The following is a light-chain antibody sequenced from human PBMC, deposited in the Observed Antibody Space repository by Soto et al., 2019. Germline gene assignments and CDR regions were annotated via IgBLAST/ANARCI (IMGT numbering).Light chain of an antibody. CDR3: QQYNSYPGT. J-gene: IGKJ1*01. Sequence: DIQMTQSPSTLSASIGDRVTITCRACQSIRSWLAWYQQKPGKAPKLLIYKASSLESGVPSRFSGSGSGTEFTLTISSLQPDDFATYYCQQYNSYPGTFGQGTKVEIK. V-gene: IGKV1-5*03. CDR1: QSIRSW. CDR2: KAS.